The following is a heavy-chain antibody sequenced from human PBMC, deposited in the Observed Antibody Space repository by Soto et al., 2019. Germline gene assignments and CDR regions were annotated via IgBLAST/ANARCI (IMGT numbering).Heavy chain of an antibody. CDR3: AKAPKWIQLWVREGNWFDA. J-gene: IGHJ5*02. D-gene: IGHD5-18*01. Sequence: SVKVSCKSSGFTFTSSAVQWVRQARGQRLEVIEWIIVGSSNTNCAQKYQKRVAITRDMSTNTAYMELNSLRAEDTAVYYCAKAPKWIQLWVREGNWFDAWGQGTLVTVSS. V-gene: IGHV1-58*01. CDR2: IIVGSSNT. CDR1: GFTFTSSA.